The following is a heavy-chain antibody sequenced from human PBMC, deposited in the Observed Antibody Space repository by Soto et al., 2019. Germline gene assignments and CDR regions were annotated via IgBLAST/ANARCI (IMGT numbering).Heavy chain of an antibody. CDR2: IWYDGSNK. CDR3: AREDYGSGSFDY. D-gene: IGHD3-10*01. V-gene: IGHV3-33*01. J-gene: IGHJ4*02. CDR1: GFTFSRYG. Sequence: QVQLVESGGGVVQPGRSLRLSCAAAGFTFSRYGMHWVRQAPGKGLEWVAVIWYDGSNKYYEDSVKGRFSISRDNSKNTLYRQRNSLRAEATAVYYCAREDYGSGSFDYWGQGTLVTVSS.